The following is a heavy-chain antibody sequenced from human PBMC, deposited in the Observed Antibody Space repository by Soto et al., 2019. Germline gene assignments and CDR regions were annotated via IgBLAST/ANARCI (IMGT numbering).Heavy chain of an antibody. Sequence: DVQLLESGGGLVQPEGSLRLSCAASGFTFSSYAMGWVRQGPGKGLEWVAVVSIGGSTNYADSVMGRFTISRDNSKNTLCLHKNSLTAEDTAVYCGARQRGAGWHFDYWCHGALVTVSS. CDR1: GFTFSSYA. J-gene: IGHJ4*01. V-gene: IGHV3-23*01. CDR3: ARQRGAGWHFDY. CDR2: VSIGGST. D-gene: IGHD2-15*01.